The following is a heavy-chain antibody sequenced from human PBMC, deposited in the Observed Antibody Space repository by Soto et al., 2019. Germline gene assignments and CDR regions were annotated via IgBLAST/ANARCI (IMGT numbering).Heavy chain of an antibody. J-gene: IGHJ6*02. CDR3: ARLAAASYYYYYYGMDV. D-gene: IGHD6-13*01. V-gene: IGHV4-34*01. CDR1: GGSFSGYY. CDR2: INHSGST. Sequence: LSLTCAVYGGSFSGYYWSWIRQPPGKGLEWIGEINHSGSTNYNPSLKSRVTISVDTSKNQFSLKLSSVTAADTAVYYCARLAAASYYYYYYGMDVWGQGTTVTVSS.